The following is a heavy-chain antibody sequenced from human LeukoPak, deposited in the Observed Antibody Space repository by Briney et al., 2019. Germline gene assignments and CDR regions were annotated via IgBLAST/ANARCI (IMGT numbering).Heavy chain of an antibody. CDR3: ARALFSGSYWVPYYYGMDV. CDR2: IIPILGIA. CDR1: GGTFSSYA. J-gene: IGHJ6*02. D-gene: IGHD1-26*01. V-gene: IGHV1-69*04. Sequence: ASVKVSCKASGGTFSSYAISWVRQAPGQGLEWMGRIIPILGIANYAQKFQGRVTITADKSTSTAYMELSSLRSEDTAVYYCARALFSGSYWVPYYYGMDVWGQGTTVTVSS.